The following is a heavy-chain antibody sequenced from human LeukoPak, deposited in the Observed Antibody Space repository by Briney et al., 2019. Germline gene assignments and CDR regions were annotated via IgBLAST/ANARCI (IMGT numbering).Heavy chain of an antibody. CDR1: GGSISSGGYY. J-gene: IGHJ5*02. CDR2: IYYSGST. CDR3: ARDGEHYDSGGYSSGWFDP. V-gene: IGHV4-31*03. Sequence: SETLSLTCTVSGGSISSGGYYWSWIRQHPGKGLEWIGYIYYSGSTYYNPSLKSRVTISVDTSKNQFSLKLSSVTAADTAVYYCARDGEHYDSGGYSSGWFDPWGQGTLVTASS. D-gene: IGHD3-22*01.